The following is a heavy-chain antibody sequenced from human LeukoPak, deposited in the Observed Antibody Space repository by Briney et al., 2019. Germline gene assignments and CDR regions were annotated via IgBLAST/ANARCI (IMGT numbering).Heavy chain of an antibody. CDR3: AKDREVGTALRPYYFDY. J-gene: IGHJ4*02. D-gene: IGHD2-21*02. Sequence: PGGSLRLSCAASGFTFSSYAISWVRQAPGRGLEWVSAISGSGGSTYYADSVKGRFTISRDNSKNTLYLQMNSLRAEDTAVYYCAKDREVGTALRPYYFDYWGQGTLVTVSS. CDR1: GFTFSSYA. V-gene: IGHV3-23*01. CDR2: ISGSGGST.